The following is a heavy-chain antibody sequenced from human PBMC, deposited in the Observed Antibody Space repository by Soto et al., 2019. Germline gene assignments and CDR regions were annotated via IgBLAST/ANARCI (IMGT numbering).Heavy chain of an antibody. D-gene: IGHD3-22*01. J-gene: IGHJ4*02. CDR2: ISYDGSNK. CDR1: GYTFTSYG. Sequence: SCKASGYTFTSYGMHWVRQAPGKGLEWVAVISYDGSNKYYADSVKGRFTISRDNSKNTLYLQMNSLRAEDTAVYYCAKTSSGCFDYWGQGTLVTVSS. CDR3: AKTSSGCFDY. V-gene: IGHV3-30*18.